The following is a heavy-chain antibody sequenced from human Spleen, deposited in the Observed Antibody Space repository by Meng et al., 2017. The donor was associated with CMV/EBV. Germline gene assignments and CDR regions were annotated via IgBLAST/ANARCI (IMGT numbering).Heavy chain of an antibody. Sequence: GGSLRLSCAASGFTFDDYTMHWVRQAPGKGLEWVANIKRDGREKYYADSVKGRFTISRDNAKNSLYLQMNSLRGVDTAIYYCARASGYGDNWLPNWFDLWGQGTLVTVSS. CDR2: IKRDGREK. CDR3: ARASGYGDNWLPNWFDL. D-gene: IGHD1-1*01. J-gene: IGHJ5*02. CDR1: GFTFDDYT. V-gene: IGHV3-7*01.